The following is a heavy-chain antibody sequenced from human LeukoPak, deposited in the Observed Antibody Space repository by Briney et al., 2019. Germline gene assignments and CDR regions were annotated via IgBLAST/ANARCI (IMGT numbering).Heavy chain of an antibody. V-gene: IGHV3-53*01. J-gene: IGHJ4*02. Sequence: GGSLRLSCAASGFSVSDTHMSWVRQAPGKGLEWVSAMYTGGTTYYADSVTGRFTISREKSKNTLYLHVNRLRVEDTAVYYCAKDEVTSGGGLASWGQGTLVTVSS. D-gene: IGHD3-10*01. CDR2: MYTGGTT. CDR3: AKDEVTSGGGLAS. CDR1: GFSVSDTH.